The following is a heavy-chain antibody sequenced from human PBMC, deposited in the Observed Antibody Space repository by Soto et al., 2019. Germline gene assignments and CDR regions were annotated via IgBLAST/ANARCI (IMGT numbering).Heavy chain of an antibody. J-gene: IGHJ4*02. CDR3: ARGRTQYSSSWHEYEYYFEY. CDR1: GFTVSSNY. V-gene: IGHV3-53*01. CDR2: IYSGGST. Sequence: PGGSLRLSCAASGFTVSSNYMSWVRQAPGKGLEWVSVIYSGGSTYYADSVKGRFTISRDNSKNTLYLQMNSLRAEDTAVYYCARGRTQYSSSWHEYEYYFEYWGQGTLVTVSS. D-gene: IGHD6-13*01.